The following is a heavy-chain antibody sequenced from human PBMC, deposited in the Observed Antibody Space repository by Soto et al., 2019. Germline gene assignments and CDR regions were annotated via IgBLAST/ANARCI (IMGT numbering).Heavy chain of an antibody. J-gene: IGHJ6*03. CDR2: INAGNGNT. CDR1: GYTFTSYA. CDR3: ASSTEGEQLVPYYYYMDF. Sequence: QVQLVQSGAEVKKPGASVKVSCKASGYTFTSYAMHWVRQAPGQRLEWMGWINAGNGNTKYSQKFQGRVTITRDTSASTAYMELSSLRSEDTAVYYCASSTEGEQLVPYYYYMDFWGKGTTVTVSS. D-gene: IGHD6-13*01. V-gene: IGHV1-3*01.